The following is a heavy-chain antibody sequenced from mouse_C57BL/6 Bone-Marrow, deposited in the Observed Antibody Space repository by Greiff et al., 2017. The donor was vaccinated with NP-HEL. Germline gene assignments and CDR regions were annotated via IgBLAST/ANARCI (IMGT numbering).Heavy chain of an antibody. CDR2: IYPRSGNT. CDR3: ARGRWLLPYFDY. V-gene: IGHV1-81*01. J-gene: IGHJ2*01. CDR1: GYTFTSYG. D-gene: IGHD2-3*01. Sequence: SGAELARPGASVKLSCKASGYTFTSYGISWVKQRTGQGLEWIGEIYPRSGNTYYNEKFKGKATLTADKSSSTAYMELRSLTSEDSAVYFCARGRWLLPYFDYWGQGTTLTVSS.